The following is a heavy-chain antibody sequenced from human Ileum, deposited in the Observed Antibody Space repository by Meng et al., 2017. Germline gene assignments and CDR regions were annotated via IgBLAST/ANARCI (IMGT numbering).Heavy chain of an antibody. Sequence: GGSLRLSCAASGFTVSSNYMSWVRQAPGKGLEWVSVIYSGGSTYYADSVKGRFTISRHNSKNTLYLQMNSLRAEDTAVYYCARGDDYGDYGFGAFDIWGQGTMVTVSS. D-gene: IGHD4-17*01. CDR1: GFTVSSNY. CDR2: IYSGGST. J-gene: IGHJ3*02. V-gene: IGHV3-53*04. CDR3: ARGDDYGDYGFGAFDI.